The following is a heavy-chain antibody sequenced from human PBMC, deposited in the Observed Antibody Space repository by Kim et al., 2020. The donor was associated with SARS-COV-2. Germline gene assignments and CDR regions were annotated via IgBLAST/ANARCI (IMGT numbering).Heavy chain of an antibody. V-gene: IGHV4-34*01. Sequence: RKSRVTISVDTSKNQFSLKLSSVTAADTAVYYCARVLRTSRYYYYYGMDVWGQGTTVTVSS. CDR3: ARVLRTSRYYYYYGMDV. J-gene: IGHJ6*02. D-gene: IGHD2-2*01.